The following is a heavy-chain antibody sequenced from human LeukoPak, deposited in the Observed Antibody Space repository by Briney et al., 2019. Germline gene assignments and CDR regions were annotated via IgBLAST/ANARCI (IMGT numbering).Heavy chain of an antibody. CDR2: ITSDGIST. V-gene: IGHV3-64D*08. D-gene: IGHD5-12*01. Sequence: PGGSLRLSCAASGLTFSDYSMTWVRQAPGKGLEYLSGITSDGISTSSTAFVKARFTISRDNSKNTLYLQMSTLRAEDTAVYYCVKGYSGDVAVWGQGTLVTVSS. CDR3: VKGYSGDVAV. CDR1: GLTFSDYS. J-gene: IGHJ4*02.